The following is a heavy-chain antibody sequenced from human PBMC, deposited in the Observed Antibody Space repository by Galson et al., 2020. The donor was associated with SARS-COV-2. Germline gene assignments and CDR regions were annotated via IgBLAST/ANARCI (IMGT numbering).Heavy chain of an antibody. CDR3: TPTPGGITIFGVVIIGPDY. CDR2: IKSKTDGGTT. J-gene: IGHJ4*02. V-gene: IGHV3-15*01. D-gene: IGHD3-3*01. Sequence: GESLKISCAASGFPFSNAWMSWVRQAPGKGLEWVGRIKSKTDGGTTDYAAPVKGRFTISRDDSKTTLYLQMNSLKTEDTAVYYCTPTPGGITIFGVVIIGPDYWGQGTLVTVSS. CDR1: GFPFSNAW.